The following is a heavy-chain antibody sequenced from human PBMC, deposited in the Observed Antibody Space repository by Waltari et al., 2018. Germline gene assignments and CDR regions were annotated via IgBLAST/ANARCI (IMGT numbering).Heavy chain of an antibody. D-gene: IGHD3-22*01. Sequence: HVQLVQSRAEVKTPGCSVEVCCQASGGPFRCSASSPVRQPPGQGLEWMGRSIPIVGTANDAQKFQGRVTITADESTITAYMELSSLRSEDTAVYYCAPRLYDSRSAAFGIWGQGTMVTVSS. CDR1: GGPFRCSA. CDR3: APRLYDSRSAAFGI. J-gene: IGHJ3*02. V-gene: IGHV1-69*11. CDR2: SIPIVGTA.